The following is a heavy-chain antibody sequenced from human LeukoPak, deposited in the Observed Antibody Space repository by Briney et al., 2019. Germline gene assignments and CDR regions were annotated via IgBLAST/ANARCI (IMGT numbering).Heavy chain of an antibody. CDR2: ISSTGSSL. Sequence: GGSLRLSCAASGLTFSDYYMSWIRQAPGKGLEWVSYISSTGSSLHYADSVMGRFTISRDNAKNSLYLQMNSLRAEDTAVYYCARAPYSSSWYMVDAFDIWGQGTMVTVSS. CDR3: ARAPYSSSWYMVDAFDI. D-gene: IGHD6-13*01. V-gene: IGHV3-11*04. J-gene: IGHJ3*02. CDR1: GLTFSDYY.